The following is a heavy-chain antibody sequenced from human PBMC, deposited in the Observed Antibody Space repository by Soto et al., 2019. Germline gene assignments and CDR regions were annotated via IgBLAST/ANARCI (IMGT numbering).Heavy chain of an antibody. V-gene: IGHV3-23*01. CDR1: GFTFSSYA. CDR3: AKSLSSSWCNWFDP. J-gene: IGHJ5*02. D-gene: IGHD6-13*01. CDR2: IIGSSGST. Sequence: SGGSLRLSCAASGFTFSSYAMTWVRQAPGKGLEWVSSIIGSSGSTYYVDSVKGRFTISRDNSKNTLYLQMNNLRADDTAVYYCAKSLSSSWCNWFDPWGQGTLVTVSS.